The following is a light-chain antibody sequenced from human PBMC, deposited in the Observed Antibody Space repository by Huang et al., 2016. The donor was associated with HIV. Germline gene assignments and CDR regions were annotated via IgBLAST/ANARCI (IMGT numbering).Light chain of an antibody. CDR1: QNINTY. CDR3: QQGYSALIT. CDR2: SAS. J-gene: IGKJ5*01. V-gene: IGKV1-39*01. Sequence: DILLTQSPSSLSAYFGDRVTITCRASQNINTYLHWYQQKPGKAPNLLIHSASTLQTWVPSRFSGSGSGTDFTLTVNSLQPEDSATYYCQQGYSALITFGQGTRL.